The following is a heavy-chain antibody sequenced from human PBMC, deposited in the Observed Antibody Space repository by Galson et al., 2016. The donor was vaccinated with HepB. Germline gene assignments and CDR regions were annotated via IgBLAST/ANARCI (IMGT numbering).Heavy chain of an antibody. J-gene: IGHJ4*02. CDR3: ARDQKGSAGTLDY. CDR2: IYSTGST. D-gene: IGHD6-13*01. CDR1: GGSFTSGGYY. Sequence: TLSLTCTVSGGSFTSGGYYWSWVRQHPGKGLEWIGHIYSTGSTYYNPSLESRVIISVDTSKNQFSLKVTSVTAADTAEYYCARDQKGSAGTLDYWGQGTLVTVSS. V-gene: IGHV4-30-4*08.